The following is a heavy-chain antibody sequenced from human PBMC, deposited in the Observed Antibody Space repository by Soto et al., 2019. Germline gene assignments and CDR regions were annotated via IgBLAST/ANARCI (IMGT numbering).Heavy chain of an antibody. CDR1: GFTFSSYA. CDR3: AKDLVVAARAAFDY. Sequence: PGVSLRLSCAASGFTFSSYAMSWVRQAPGKGLEWVSGLSGSGITTYYADSVKGRFTISRDNSKNTLYLQMNSLRAEDTAVYYCAKDLVVAARAAFDYWGQGTMGTVS. V-gene: IGHV3-23*01. D-gene: IGHD2-15*01. CDR2: LSGSGITT. J-gene: IGHJ4*02.